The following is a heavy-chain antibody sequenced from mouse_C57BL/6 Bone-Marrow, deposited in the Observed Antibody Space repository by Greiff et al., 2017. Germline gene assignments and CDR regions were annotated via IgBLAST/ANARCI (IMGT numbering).Heavy chain of an antibody. CDR2: IHPNSGST. CDR3: ARSGLITTVVHYYAMDY. Sequence: QVQLQQPGAELVKPGASVKLSCKASGYTFTSYWMHWVKQRPGQGLEWIGMIHPNSGSTNYNEKFKSKATLTVDKSSSTAYMQLSSLTSEDSAVYYCARSGLITTVVHYYAMDYWGQGTSVTVSS. CDR1: GYTFTSYW. D-gene: IGHD1-1*01. V-gene: IGHV1-64*01. J-gene: IGHJ4*01.